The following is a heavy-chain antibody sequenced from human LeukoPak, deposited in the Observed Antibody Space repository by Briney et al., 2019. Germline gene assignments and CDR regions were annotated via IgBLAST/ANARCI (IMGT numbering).Heavy chain of an antibody. J-gene: IGHJ4*02. D-gene: IGHD3-16*02. V-gene: IGHV3-21*01. CDR2: ISSSSYI. CDR3: ARDLYYDYVWGSYLHYFDY. Sequence: PGGSLRLSCAASGFTFSSYSMNWVRQAPGKGLEWVSSISSSSYIYYADSVKGRFTISRDNAKNSLYLQMNSLRAEDTAVYYCARDLYYDYVWGSYLHYFDYWGQGTLVTVSS. CDR1: GFTFSSYS.